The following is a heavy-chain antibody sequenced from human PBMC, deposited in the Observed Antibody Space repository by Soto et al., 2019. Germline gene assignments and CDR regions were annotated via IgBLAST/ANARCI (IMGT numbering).Heavy chain of an antibody. V-gene: IGHV3-48*01. CDR2: ISSSSSTI. J-gene: IGHJ4*02. CDR1: GFTFSSYS. CDR3: ARDGVLRYFDLLPNGLFDY. Sequence: GGSLRLSCAASGFTFSSYSMNWVRQAPGKGLEWVSYISSSSSTIYYADSVKGRFTISRDNAKNSLYLQMNSLRAEDTAVYYCARDGVLRYFDLLPNGLFDYWGQGTLVTVSS. D-gene: IGHD3-9*01.